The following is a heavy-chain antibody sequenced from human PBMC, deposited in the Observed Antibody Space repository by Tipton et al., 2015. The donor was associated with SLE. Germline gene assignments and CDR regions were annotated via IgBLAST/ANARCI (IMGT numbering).Heavy chain of an antibody. D-gene: IGHD7-27*01. Sequence: GLVKPSETLSLTCTVSGASVSNYYWSWIRQPPGKGLDWIGYFYTSGNTNYNPSLKNRVTISVDTSKNQFSLRLTSVTAADTAIYYCAGLTGGPYYFDYWGQGALVTVSS. J-gene: IGHJ4*02. CDR2: FYTSGNT. CDR1: GASVSNYY. V-gene: IGHV4-4*08. CDR3: AGLTGGPYYFDY.